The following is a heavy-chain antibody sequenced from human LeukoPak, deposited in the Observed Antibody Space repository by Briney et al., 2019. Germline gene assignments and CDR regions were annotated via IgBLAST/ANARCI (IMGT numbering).Heavy chain of an antibody. Sequence: GGSLRLASAASGFDFGSYNIHWVRQAPGKGPEWVAVIWYDGSLKYYVDSVKGRFTISRDNSENTLYLQMNSLRVEDTAVFYCARGQRATLDHSDSRASPNWIDPWGQGTQVTVTP. D-gene: IGHD3-22*01. CDR3: ARGQRATLDHSDSRASPNWIDP. CDR1: GFDFGSYN. J-gene: IGHJ5*02. CDR2: IWYDGSLK. V-gene: IGHV3-33*01.